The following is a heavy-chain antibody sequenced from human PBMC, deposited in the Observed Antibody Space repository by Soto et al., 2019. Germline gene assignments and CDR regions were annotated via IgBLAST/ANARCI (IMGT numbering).Heavy chain of an antibody. CDR2: ISYSGST. Sequence: QVQLQESGPGLVKPSQTLSLTCTVSGGSISSGGYYWSWIRQHPGTGLEWIGYISYSGSTYYNPSLKSRFTISVDTSKNHFPLILNSVTAAPPAVFYCARGVPHGGKGPLVPLSS. J-gene: IGHJ4*01. CDR1: GGSISSGGYY. V-gene: IGHV4-31*03. CDR3: ARGVPH.